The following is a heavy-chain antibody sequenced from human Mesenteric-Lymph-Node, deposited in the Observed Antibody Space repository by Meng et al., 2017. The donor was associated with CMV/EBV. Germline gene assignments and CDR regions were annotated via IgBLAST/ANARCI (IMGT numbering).Heavy chain of an antibody. Sequence: GESLKISCAASGFIFSGFAMTWVRQAPGKGLEWISTIGGSRGSTYYADSAKGRFTISRDNSKNMLYLQMNSLSVEDTAVYYCGKDRGMAVAGPGVVDYWGQGTLVTVSS. CDR1: GFIFSGFA. V-gene: IGHV3-23*01. D-gene: IGHD6-19*01. J-gene: IGHJ4*02. CDR3: GKDRGMAVAGPGVVDY. CDR2: IGGSRGST.